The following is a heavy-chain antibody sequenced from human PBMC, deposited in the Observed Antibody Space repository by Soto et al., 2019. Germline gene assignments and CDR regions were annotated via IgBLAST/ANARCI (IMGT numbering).Heavy chain of an antibody. CDR3: ARANWYSEY. CDR1: GGSIKNHY. D-gene: IGHD7-27*01. CDR2: IYYTGST. J-gene: IGHJ4*02. Sequence: QVHLQESGPGLVKPSETMSLTCTVSGGSIKNHYWSWIRQPPGEGLEWIGYIYYTGSTNYNPSLKSRVTMSVDTSKNQFSLNLASLTAADTAIYYCARANWYSEYWGQGTLVTVSS. V-gene: IGHV4-59*11.